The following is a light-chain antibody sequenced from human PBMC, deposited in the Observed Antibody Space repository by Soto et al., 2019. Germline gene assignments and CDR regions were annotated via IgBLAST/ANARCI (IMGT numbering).Light chain of an antibody. CDR1: QSVSSY. J-gene: IGKJ1*01. CDR3: QQRSNWLWT. V-gene: IGKV3-11*01. CDR2: DAS. Sequence: EIVLTQSPATLSLSPGERATLSCRASQSVSSYLAWYQQKPGQAPRLLIYDASNRATGIPARFSGSGSGTAFTLNISSLEPEDFAVYYCQQRSNWLWTFGQGTKVEIK.